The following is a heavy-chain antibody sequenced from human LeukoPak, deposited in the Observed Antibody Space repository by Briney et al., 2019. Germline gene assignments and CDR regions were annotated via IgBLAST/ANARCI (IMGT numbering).Heavy chain of an antibody. CDR1: GGSISSGGYS. CDR3: ARDGLNTMVRGKIHYNYTDV. V-gene: IGHV4-30-4*07. Sequence: KASETLSLTCAVSGGSISSGGYSWSWIRQPPGKGLEWIGYIYYSGSTYYNPSLKSRVTISVDTSKNQFSLKLSSVTAADTAVYYCARDGLNTMVRGKIHYNYTDVWGKGTTVSISS. J-gene: IGHJ6*03. CDR2: IYYSGST. D-gene: IGHD3-10*01.